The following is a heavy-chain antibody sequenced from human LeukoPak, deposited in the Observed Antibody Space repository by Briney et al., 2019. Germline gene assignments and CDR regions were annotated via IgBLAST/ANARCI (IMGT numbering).Heavy chain of an antibody. V-gene: IGHV3-23*01. CDR3: ARDTVAAFHYFDY. J-gene: IGHJ4*02. Sequence: GGSLRLSCTASGFNFSSYAMTWVRQAPGKGLEWVSTIDGSRDSTYYADSVKGRFTISRDNSKNTLYLQMNSLRAEDTAVYYCARDTVAAFHYFDYWGQGTLVTVSS. CDR1: GFNFSSYA. CDR2: IDGSRDST. D-gene: IGHD6-19*01.